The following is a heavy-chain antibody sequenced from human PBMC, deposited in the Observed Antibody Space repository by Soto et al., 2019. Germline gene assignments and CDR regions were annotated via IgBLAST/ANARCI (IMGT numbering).Heavy chain of an antibody. CDR3: AKSGPNWNYNYYMDV. CDR1: GFTFSSDA. Sequence: PGGSLILSCAASGFTFSSDAMSWVRQAPGKGLEWVSAISGSGGSTYYADSVKGRFTISRDNSKNTLYLQMNSLRAEDTAVYYCAKSGPNWNYNYYMDVWGKGTTVTVSS. J-gene: IGHJ6*03. D-gene: IGHD1-20*01. V-gene: IGHV3-23*01. CDR2: ISGSGGST.